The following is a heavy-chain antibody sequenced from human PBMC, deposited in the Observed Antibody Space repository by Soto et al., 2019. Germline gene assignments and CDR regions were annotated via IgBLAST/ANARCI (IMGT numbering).Heavy chain of an antibody. CDR1: GFTFSNYI. Sequence: GGSLRLSCAASGFTFSNYIMHWVRQAPGKGLEWVAIILHDGNNKYYADSVKGRFTISRDNSKNTLYLQMNSLKTEDTAIYYCARDDEGGSYCDLGYWGQGTLVTVSS. J-gene: IGHJ4*02. V-gene: IGHV3-30-3*01. CDR2: ILHDGNNK. D-gene: IGHD3-10*01. CDR3: ARDDEGGSYCDLGY.